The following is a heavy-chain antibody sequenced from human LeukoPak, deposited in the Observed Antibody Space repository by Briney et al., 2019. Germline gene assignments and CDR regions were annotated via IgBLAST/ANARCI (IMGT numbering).Heavy chain of an antibody. V-gene: IGHV3-30*18. Sequence: GGSLRLSCAASGFTFSSYGMHWVRQAPGKGLEWVAVISYDGSNKYYADSVKGRFTISRDNSKNTLYLQMNSLRAEDTAVYYCAKGRVPGTVTTTFDAFDIWGLGAMVTVSS. J-gene: IGHJ3*02. D-gene: IGHD4-17*01. CDR2: ISYDGSNK. CDR1: GFTFSSYG. CDR3: AKGRVPGTVTTTFDAFDI.